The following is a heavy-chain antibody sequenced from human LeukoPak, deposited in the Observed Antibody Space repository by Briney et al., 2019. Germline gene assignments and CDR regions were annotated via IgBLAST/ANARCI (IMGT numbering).Heavy chain of an antibody. CDR2: INQDGREK. CDR1: GFTFSSYS. Sequence: QTGGSLRLSCAASGFTFSSYSMNWVRQAPGKGLEWVANINQDGREKYFVDSVKGRFAISRDNAMNSLYLQMNSLRAEDTAVYYCARGRGSSWYYFDSWGQGTLVTVSS. D-gene: IGHD6-13*01. CDR3: ARGRGSSWYYFDS. V-gene: IGHV3-7*01. J-gene: IGHJ4*02.